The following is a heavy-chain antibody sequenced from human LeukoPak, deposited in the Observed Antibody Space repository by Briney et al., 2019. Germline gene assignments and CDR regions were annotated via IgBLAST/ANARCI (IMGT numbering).Heavy chain of an antibody. CDR2: INTNTGNP. V-gene: IGHV7-4-1*02. J-gene: IGHJ4*02. D-gene: IGHD3-22*01. CDR1: GYTFTSYA. Sequence: ASVKVSCKASGYTFTSYAMNWVRQAPGQGLEWMGWINTNTGNPTYAQGFTGRFVFSLDTSVSTAYLQISSLKAEDTAVYYCARLDYYDSSGYYYVFPSDYWGQGNLVTVSS. CDR3: ARLDYYDSSGYYYVFPSDY.